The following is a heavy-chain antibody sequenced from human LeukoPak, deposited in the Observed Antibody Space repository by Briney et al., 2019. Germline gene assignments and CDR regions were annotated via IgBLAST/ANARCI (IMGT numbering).Heavy chain of an antibody. V-gene: IGHV3-30*04. J-gene: IGHJ4*02. D-gene: IGHD4-23*01. Sequence: GGSLRLSCAASGFTFSNYAMHWVRQAPGKGQEWVAVISSDGTKKNYADSVKGRFTISRDNSKNTLYLQMNSLRAEDTAVYFCARGAHKRDDYGGFFDYWGQGTLVTVSS. CDR2: ISSDGTKK. CDR1: GFTFSNYA. CDR3: ARGAHKRDDYGGFFDY.